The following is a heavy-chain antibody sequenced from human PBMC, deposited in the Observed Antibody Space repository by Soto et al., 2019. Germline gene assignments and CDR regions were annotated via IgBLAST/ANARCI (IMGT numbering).Heavy chain of an antibody. D-gene: IGHD2-15*01. V-gene: IGHV3-23*01. Sequence: GESLRLSYAASGFTFSSYAMSWVRQAPGKGLEWVSTISGSGGNTYYADSVKGRFTISRDNSKNTLYLQMSSMRAEDTAVYYCAKMGGSDDAFDIWGQGTMVTVSS. J-gene: IGHJ3*02. CDR1: GFTFSSYA. CDR2: ISGSGGNT. CDR3: AKMGGSDDAFDI.